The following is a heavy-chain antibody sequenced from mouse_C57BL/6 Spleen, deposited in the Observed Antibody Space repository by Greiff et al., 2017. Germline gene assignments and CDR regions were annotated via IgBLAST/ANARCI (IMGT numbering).Heavy chain of an antibody. CDR2: INPNNGGT. Sequence: EVQLHQSGPELVKPGASVKISCKASGYTFTDYYMNWVKQSHGKSLEWIGDINPNNGGTSYNQKFKGKATLTVDKSSSTAYMELRSLTSEDSAVYYCARTTTVEYYYAMDYWGQGTSVTVSS. V-gene: IGHV1-26*01. D-gene: IGHD1-1*01. CDR3: ARTTTVEYYYAMDY. CDR1: GYTFTDYY. J-gene: IGHJ4*01.